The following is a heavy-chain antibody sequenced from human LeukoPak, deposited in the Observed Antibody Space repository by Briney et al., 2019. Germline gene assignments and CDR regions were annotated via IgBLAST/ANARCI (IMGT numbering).Heavy chain of an antibody. CDR1: GFTFSSYW. CDR2: IKQDGSEK. J-gene: IGHJ4*02. V-gene: IGHV3-7*01. Sequence: GGSLRLSCAASGFTFSSYWMSWVRQAPGKGLEWVANIKQDGSEKYYVDSVKGRFTISRDNAKNSLYLQMNSLRAEDAAVYYCARDGWSMVRGGIIGDYFDYWGQGTLVTVSS. D-gene: IGHD3-10*01. CDR3: ARDGWSMVRGGIIGDYFDY.